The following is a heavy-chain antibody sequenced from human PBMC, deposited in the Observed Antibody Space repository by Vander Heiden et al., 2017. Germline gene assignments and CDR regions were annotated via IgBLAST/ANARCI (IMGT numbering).Heavy chain of an antibody. Sequence: EVQLVESGGGLVKPGGSLRLSCADSGFTFSSYSMNWVRQAPGKGLEWVSSISSSSSYIYYADSVKGRFTISRDNAKNSLYLQMNSLRAEDTAVYYCARNFEAVAEKAPFDYWGQGTLVTVSS. CDR1: GFTFSSYS. CDR3: ARNFEAVAEKAPFDY. J-gene: IGHJ4*02. CDR2: ISSSSSYI. V-gene: IGHV3-21*01. D-gene: IGHD6-19*01.